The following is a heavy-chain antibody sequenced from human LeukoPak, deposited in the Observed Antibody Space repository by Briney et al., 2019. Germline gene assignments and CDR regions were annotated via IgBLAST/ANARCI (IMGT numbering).Heavy chain of an antibody. V-gene: IGHV3-23*01. Sequence: GSLRLSCAASGFTFSSYAMRWVRQAPGKGLEWVSAISGSGGSTYYADSVKGRFTISRDNSKNTLYLQMNSLRAEDTAVYYCANLNTAMVTYYFDYWGQGTLVTVSS. D-gene: IGHD5-18*01. CDR3: ANLNTAMVTYYFDY. J-gene: IGHJ4*02. CDR1: GFTFSSYA. CDR2: ISGSGGST.